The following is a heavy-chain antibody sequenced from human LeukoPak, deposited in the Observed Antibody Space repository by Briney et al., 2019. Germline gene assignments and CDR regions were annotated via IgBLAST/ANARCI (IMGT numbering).Heavy chain of an antibody. CDR3: AVGAIFPYAEYFQH. V-gene: IGHV4-59*01. J-gene: IGHJ1*01. CDR2: LYYSGST. CDR1: GGSISSYY. Sequence: SETLSLTCTVAGGSISSYYWSWIRQPPGKGLEWIGYLYYSGSTNYNPSLKSRVTISVDTSKNQFSLKLSSVTAADTAVYYCAVGAIFPYAEYFQHWGQGTLVTVSS. D-gene: IGHD1-26*01.